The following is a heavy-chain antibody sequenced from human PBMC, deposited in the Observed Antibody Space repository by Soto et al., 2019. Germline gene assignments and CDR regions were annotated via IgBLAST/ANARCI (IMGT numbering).Heavy chain of an antibody. D-gene: IGHD6-19*01. CDR3: ARDYKWLVGGKDAFDI. V-gene: IGHV3-7*01. CDR2: INQDGSEK. J-gene: IGHJ3*02. Sequence: EVQLVESGGGLVQPGGSLRLSCAASGFTLSNYWMSWVRQAPGKGLEWVANINQDGSEKYYEDSVKGRFTISRDNAKNSLYLQMNSLRAEDTAVYYCARDYKWLVGGKDAFDIWGQGTMVTVSS. CDR1: GFTLSNYW.